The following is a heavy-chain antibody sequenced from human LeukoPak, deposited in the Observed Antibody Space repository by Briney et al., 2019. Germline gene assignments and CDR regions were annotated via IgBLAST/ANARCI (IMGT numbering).Heavy chain of an antibody. V-gene: IGHV4-59*01. J-gene: IGHJ3*02. CDR3: ARLYYYDSSGYYFHNDAFDI. D-gene: IGHD3-22*01. Sequence: PSETVSLTCTVSGGSISRYYWSWIRQPPGKGRVWIGYIYYSGSTNYNPSLKSRVTISVDTSKNQFSLKLSSVTAADTAVFYCARLYYYDSSGYYFHNDAFDIWGQGTMVTVSS. CDR2: IYYSGST. CDR1: GGSISRYY.